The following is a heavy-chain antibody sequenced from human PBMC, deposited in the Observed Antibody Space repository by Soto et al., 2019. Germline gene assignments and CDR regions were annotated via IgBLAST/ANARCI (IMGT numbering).Heavy chain of an antibody. Sequence: GGSLRLSCAASGFTFSSYWMSFVRQAPGKGLEWVANIKQDGSEKYYVDSVKGRLTISRDNAKNLLYLQMNSLRSEDTAGYYCRRELHCSIDYWCQGTLVTVYS. D-gene: IGHD4-4*01. CDR3: RRELHCSIDY. V-gene: IGHV3-7*01. J-gene: IGHJ4*02. CDR1: GFTFSSYW. CDR2: IKQDGSEK.